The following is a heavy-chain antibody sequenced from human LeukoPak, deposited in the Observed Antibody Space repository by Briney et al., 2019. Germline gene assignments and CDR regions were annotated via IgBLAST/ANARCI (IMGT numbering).Heavy chain of an antibody. V-gene: IGHV3-53*01. CDR1: GFTFSNNR. CDR2: IYSDGSA. Sequence: PGGSLRLSCAASGFTFSNNRMSWVRQAPGKGLEWVSVIYSDGSAYYADSVKGRFTISRDNSKSTLYLQMNSLRADDTAVCYCVRDLTWGQGTLVTVSS. CDR3: VRDLT. J-gene: IGHJ5*02.